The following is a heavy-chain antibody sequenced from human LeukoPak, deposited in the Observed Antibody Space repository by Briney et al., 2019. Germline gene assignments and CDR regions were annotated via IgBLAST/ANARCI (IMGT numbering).Heavy chain of an antibody. CDR3: TRDLLGYCSTTSCHFFDY. Sequence: PGGSLRLSCAASGFTFSSYGMHWVRQAPGKGLEGVAFIRYDGSNKYYADSVKGRFTISRDNSKNTLYLQMNSLRAEDTAVYYCTRDLLGYCSTTSCHFFDYWGQGTLVTVSS. J-gene: IGHJ4*02. D-gene: IGHD2-2*01. V-gene: IGHV3-30*02. CDR1: GFTFSSYG. CDR2: IRYDGSNK.